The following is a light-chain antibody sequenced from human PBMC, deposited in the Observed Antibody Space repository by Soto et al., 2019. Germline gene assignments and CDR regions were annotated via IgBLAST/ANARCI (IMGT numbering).Light chain of an antibody. Sequence: QSALTQPASVSGSPGQSITISCTGTDSDIGNYNYVSWYQQHPGKAPKLMIYGVTNRPPGVSNRFSGSKSGNTASLTISGLQTEDEADYYCSSYTSSSTWVFGGGTKVTVL. CDR2: GVT. J-gene: IGLJ3*02. CDR1: DSDIGNYNY. CDR3: SSYTSSSTWV. V-gene: IGLV2-14*01.